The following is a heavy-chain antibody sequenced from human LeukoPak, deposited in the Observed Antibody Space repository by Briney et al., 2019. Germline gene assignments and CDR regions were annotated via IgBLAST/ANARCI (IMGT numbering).Heavy chain of an antibody. J-gene: IGHJ6*03. D-gene: IGHD3-3*01. CDR3: ARGAGDDFWEDYYYYMDV. V-gene: IGHV3-30*01. CDR2: ISYDGSNK. Sequence: AGGSLRLSCAASRFTFSSYPMHWVRQAPGKGLEWVAVISYDGSNKYYADSVRGRFTISRDTSKNTLYLQMNSLRAEDTAVYYCARGAGDDFWEDYYYYMDVWGKGTTVTVSS. CDR1: RFTFSSYP.